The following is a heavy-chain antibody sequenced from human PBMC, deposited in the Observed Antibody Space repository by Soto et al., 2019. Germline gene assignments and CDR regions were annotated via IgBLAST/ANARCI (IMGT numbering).Heavy chain of an antibody. CDR3: VRDGTKTLRDWFDP. J-gene: IGHJ5*02. D-gene: IGHD1-1*01. CDR2: TSYTGNT. V-gene: IGHV4-59*02. Sequence: SETLSLTCFVSGGSVTSHHWSWIRQFPGQGLEWIAYTSYTGNTDYNPSLKSRVMMSVDTSKKQFSLRLRSVTAADTAVYYCVRDGTKTLRDWFDPWGQGVSVTVSS. CDR1: GGSVTSHH.